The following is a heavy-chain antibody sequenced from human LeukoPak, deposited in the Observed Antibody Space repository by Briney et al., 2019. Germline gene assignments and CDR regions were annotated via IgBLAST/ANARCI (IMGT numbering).Heavy chain of an antibody. V-gene: IGHV4-59*01. CDR2: IYYGGTT. D-gene: IGHD6-13*01. J-gene: IGHJ4*02. CDR1: GGSISSYY. CDR3: ARGVYIAAAQYGY. Sequence: SETLSLTCTVSGGSISSYYWSWIRQPPGKGLEWIGYIYYGGTTNYNPSLKSRVTISIDTSKNKFSLKVSSVTAADKAVYYCARGVYIAAAQYGYWGQGTLVTVSS.